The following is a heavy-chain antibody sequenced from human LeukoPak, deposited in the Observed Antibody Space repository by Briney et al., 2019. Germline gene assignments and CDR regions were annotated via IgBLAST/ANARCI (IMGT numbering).Heavy chain of an antibody. V-gene: IGHV1-18*01. Sequence: ASVKVSCKASGYTFTSYGISWVRQAPGQGLEWMGWISAYNGNTNYAQKLQGRLTMTTDTSTSTPYMELRSLRSDDTAVYYCARKRVDTAMVTMPDAFDIWGQGTMVTVSS. CDR2: ISAYNGNT. D-gene: IGHD5-18*01. CDR3: ARKRVDTAMVTMPDAFDI. CDR1: GYTFTSYG. J-gene: IGHJ3*02.